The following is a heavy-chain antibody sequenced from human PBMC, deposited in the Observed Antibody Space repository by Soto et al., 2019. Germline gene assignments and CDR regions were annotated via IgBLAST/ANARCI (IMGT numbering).Heavy chain of an antibody. Sequence: EVQLVESGGGLVQPGGSLRLSCAASGFTFSNYSMNWVRQAPGKGLEWVSYISSSTIYYADSVKGTLTISRDNAKNSLYLRMNSLRADDTAVYYCARETQCLNWFNHCGQGTLVTASS. V-gene: IGHV3-48*01. D-gene: IGHD6-19*01. CDR3: ARETQCLNWFNH. CDR2: ISSSTI. CDR1: GFTFSNYS. J-gene: IGHJ5*02.